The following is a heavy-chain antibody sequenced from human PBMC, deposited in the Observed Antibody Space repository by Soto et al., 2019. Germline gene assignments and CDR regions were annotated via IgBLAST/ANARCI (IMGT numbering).Heavy chain of an antibody. D-gene: IGHD3-22*01. CDR2: IYYSGST. Sequence: QVQLQESGPGLVKPSQTLSLTCTVSGGSISSGGYYWSWIRQHPGKGLEWIGYIYYSGSTYYNPSLKSRVTISVDTSKNQFSLKLSSVTAADTAVYYCASRTPTNYYDSSGYGAFDIWGQGTMVTVSS. V-gene: IGHV4-31*03. J-gene: IGHJ3*02. CDR1: GGSISSGGYY. CDR3: ASRTPTNYYDSSGYGAFDI.